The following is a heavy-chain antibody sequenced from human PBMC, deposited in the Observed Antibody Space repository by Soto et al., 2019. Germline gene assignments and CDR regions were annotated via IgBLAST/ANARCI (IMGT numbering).Heavy chain of an antibody. CDR1: GDTIGSSIYY. D-gene: IGHD2-21*02. CDR2: IYYSGST. Sequence: SETLYLTRTVSGDTIGSSIYYGAWIRQPPGKGLEWIGYIYYSGSTDYNPSLKSRVTISVDTSKNQFSLKLNSVTAADTAVYYCARDLWGYCGTDCYPLDVWGQGTTVTVSS. V-gene: IGHV4-61*01. J-gene: IGHJ6*02. CDR3: ARDLWGYCGTDCYPLDV.